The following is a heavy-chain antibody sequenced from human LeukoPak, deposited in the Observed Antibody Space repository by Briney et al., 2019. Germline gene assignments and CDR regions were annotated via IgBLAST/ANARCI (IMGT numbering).Heavy chain of an antibody. D-gene: IGHD3-10*01. Sequence: GGSLRLSCAASGFTFSSYDMHWVRQATGKGLEWVSAIGTAGDTYYPGSVKGRFTISRENAKNSLYLQMNSLRAGDTAVYYCARALYYGSGENAFDIWGQGTMVTVSS. CDR2: IGTAGDT. CDR1: GFTFSSYD. CDR3: ARALYYGSGENAFDI. V-gene: IGHV3-13*01. J-gene: IGHJ3*02.